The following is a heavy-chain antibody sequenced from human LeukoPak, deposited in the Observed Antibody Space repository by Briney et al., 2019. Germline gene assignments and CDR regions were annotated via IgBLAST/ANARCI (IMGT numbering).Heavy chain of an antibody. D-gene: IGHD6-19*01. V-gene: IGHV1-69*04. CDR1: GGTFISYA. CDR3: ILAGTTTIFDY. CDR2: IIPILGIA. J-gene: IGHJ4*02. Sequence: SVKVSCKASGGTFISYAISWVRQAPGQGLEWMGRIIPILGIANYAQKFQGRVTITADKSTSTAYMELSSLRSEDTAVYYCILAGTTTIFDYWGQGTLVTVSS.